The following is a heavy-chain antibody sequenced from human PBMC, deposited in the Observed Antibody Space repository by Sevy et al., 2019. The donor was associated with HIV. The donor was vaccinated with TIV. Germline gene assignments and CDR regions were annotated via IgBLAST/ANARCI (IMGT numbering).Heavy chain of an antibody. Sequence: SETLSLTCTVSGGSISSSSYYWGWIRQPPGKGLEWIESIYYSGSTYYNPSLKSRVTISVDTSKNQFSLKLSSVTAADTAVYYCARREFRGVISWGQGTLVTVSS. CDR1: GGSISSSSYY. CDR2: IYYSGST. V-gene: IGHV4-39*01. D-gene: IGHD3-10*01. CDR3: ARREFRGVIS. J-gene: IGHJ5*02.